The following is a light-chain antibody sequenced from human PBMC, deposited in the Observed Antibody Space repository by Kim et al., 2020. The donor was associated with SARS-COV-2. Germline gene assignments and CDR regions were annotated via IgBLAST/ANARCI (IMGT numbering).Light chain of an antibody. V-gene: IGLV4-69*01. J-gene: IGLJ2*01. Sequence: GKRNCSRSSGQSSYGRAWHQQQPEKGPRYLMKLNSDGSHSKGDGIPDRFSGSSSGAERYLTISSLQSEDEADYYCQTWGTGIHVVFGGGTQLTVL. CDR3: QTWGTGIHVV. CDR2: LNSDGSH. CDR1: SGQSSYG.